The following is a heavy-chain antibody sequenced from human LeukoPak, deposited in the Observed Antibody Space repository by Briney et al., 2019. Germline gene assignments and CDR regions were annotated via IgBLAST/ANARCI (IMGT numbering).Heavy chain of an antibody. J-gene: IGHJ4*02. D-gene: IGHD4-11*01. CDR2: ISGSGGST. V-gene: IGHV3-23*01. Sequence: GGSLRLSCAASGFTFSSYAMSWVRQAPGKGLEWVSAISGSGGSTYYADSVKGRFTISRDNSKNTLYLQMNSLRAEDTAVYYCAKDHYSDYVHYYFDYWGQGTLVTVSS. CDR1: GFTFSSYA. CDR3: AKDHYSDYVHYYFDY.